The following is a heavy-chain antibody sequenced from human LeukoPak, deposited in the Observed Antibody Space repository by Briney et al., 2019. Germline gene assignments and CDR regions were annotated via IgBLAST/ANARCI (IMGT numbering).Heavy chain of an antibody. CDR3: AKAPGGSCYASSDY. V-gene: IGHV3-23*01. D-gene: IGHD2-15*01. CDR2: ICGSGDIT. CDR1: GFTLSSYA. J-gene: IGHJ4*02. Sequence: GGSLRLSCAVSGFTLSSYAMSWVRQAPGKGPEWVSVICGSGDITYYADSVKGRFTVSRDDSENTLYLQMNSLRVEDTALYFCAKAPGGSCYASSDYWGQGTLVTVSS.